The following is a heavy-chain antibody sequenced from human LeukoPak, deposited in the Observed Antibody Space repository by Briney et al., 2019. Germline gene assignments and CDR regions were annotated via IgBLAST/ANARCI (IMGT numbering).Heavy chain of an antibody. Sequence: GASVKVSCKASGYTFTGYYMHWVRQAPGQGLEWMGWINPNSGGTNYAQKFQGRVTMTRDTSISTAYMELSRLRSDDTAVYYCARDRNYYDSSGYYCWGQGTLVTVSS. CDR1: GYTFTGYY. CDR3: ARDRNYYDSSGYYC. D-gene: IGHD3-22*01. J-gene: IGHJ4*02. CDR2: INPNSGGT. V-gene: IGHV1-2*02.